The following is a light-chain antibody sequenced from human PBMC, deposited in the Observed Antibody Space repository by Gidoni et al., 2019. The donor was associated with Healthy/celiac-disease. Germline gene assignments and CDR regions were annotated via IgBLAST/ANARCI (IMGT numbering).Light chain of an antibody. Sequence: DIQMTQSPSSLSASVGDRVTITCRASQSISSYLNWYQQKPGKAPKLLIYAASSLQRGVPSRFSGSGSWTDFTLTISSLQPEDFATYYCQQSYSTPPENTFGQGTKLEIK. CDR2: AAS. V-gene: IGKV1-39*01. CDR3: QQSYSTPPENT. CDR1: QSISSY. J-gene: IGKJ2*01.